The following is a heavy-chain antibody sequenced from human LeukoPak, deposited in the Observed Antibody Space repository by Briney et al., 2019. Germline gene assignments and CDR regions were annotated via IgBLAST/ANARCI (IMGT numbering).Heavy chain of an antibody. V-gene: IGHV3-23*01. CDR3: AKDADSSGWYVTTYGY. CDR1: GFTFSSYG. J-gene: IGHJ4*02. CDR2: ISGSGGST. D-gene: IGHD6-19*01. Sequence: GGTLRLSCAASGFTFSSYGMSWVRQAPGKGLEWVSAISGSGGSTYYADSVKGRFTISRDNSKNTLYLQMNSLRAEDTAVYYCAKDADSSGWYVTTYGYWGQGTLVTVSS.